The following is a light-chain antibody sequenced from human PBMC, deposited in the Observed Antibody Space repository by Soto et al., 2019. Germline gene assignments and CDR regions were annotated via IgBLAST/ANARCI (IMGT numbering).Light chain of an antibody. CDR2: DDN. CDR1: SSKIGGNS. V-gene: IGLV1-51*01. CDR3: GSWDSSLTAYV. Sequence: QSVLTQPPSVSAAPGQKVTISGSGSSSKIGGNSVSWYQQLPGTAPKLLIYDDNKRPSGIPDRFSGSKSGTSATLGITGFQTGEEADYYCGSWDSSLTAYVFGTATK. J-gene: IGLJ1*01.